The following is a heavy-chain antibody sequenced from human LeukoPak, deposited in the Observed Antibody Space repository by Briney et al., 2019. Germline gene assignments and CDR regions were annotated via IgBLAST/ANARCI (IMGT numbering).Heavy chain of an antibody. D-gene: IGHD3-22*01. Sequence: GGSLRLSCAASGFSFSSYEMNWVRQAPGKGLEWVSYISSSGSTIYYADSVKGRFTISRDNAKNSLYLQMNSLRAEDTAVYYCARGEYDSSGYYAGYWGQGTLVTVSS. J-gene: IGHJ4*02. V-gene: IGHV3-48*03. CDR1: GFSFSSYE. CDR3: ARGEYDSSGYYAGY. CDR2: ISSSGSTI.